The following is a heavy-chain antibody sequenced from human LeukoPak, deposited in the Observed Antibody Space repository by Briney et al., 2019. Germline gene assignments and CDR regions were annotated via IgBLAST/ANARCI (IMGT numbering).Heavy chain of an antibody. CDR2: ISSSSSYI. CDR3: ARAGDTAMAHGAFDI. Sequence: GGSLRLSCAASGFTFSTYSMNWVRQAPGKGLEWVSSISSSSSYIYYADSVKGRFTISRDNAKNSLYLQMNSLRAEDTAVYYCARAGDTAMAHGAFDIWGQGTMVTVSS. V-gene: IGHV3-21*01. D-gene: IGHD5-18*01. CDR1: GFTFSTYS. J-gene: IGHJ3*02.